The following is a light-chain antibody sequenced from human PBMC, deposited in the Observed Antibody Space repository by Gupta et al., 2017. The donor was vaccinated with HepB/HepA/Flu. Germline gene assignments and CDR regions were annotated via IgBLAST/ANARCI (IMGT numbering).Light chain of an antibody. CDR1: QSLSSN. V-gene: IGKV3-15*01. CDR2: GAS. J-gene: IGKJ1*01. CDR3: QQYNNWPRT. Sequence: EIVITQSPATLSVSPGERATLSCGASQSLSSNLAWYQQKPGQAPRLLIYGASTRATGIPARFSGSGSGTEFTLTISSLQAEDFAVYYCQQYNNWPRTFGQGTKVEIK.